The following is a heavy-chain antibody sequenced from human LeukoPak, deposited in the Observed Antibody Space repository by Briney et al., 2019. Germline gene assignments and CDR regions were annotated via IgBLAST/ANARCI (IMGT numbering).Heavy chain of an antibody. V-gene: IGHV4-59*01. CDR3: ARVPGYGHPIDI. CDR2: IYYTGST. D-gene: IGHD3-10*01. CDR1: GGSINNYY. J-gene: IGHJ3*02. Sequence: PSETLSLTCTVSGGSINNYYWSWIRQPPGEGLEWIGYIYYTGSTHYNPSLKSRVTISVYTSENQFSLKLSSVTAADTAVYYCARVPGYGHPIDIWGQGTMVTVSS.